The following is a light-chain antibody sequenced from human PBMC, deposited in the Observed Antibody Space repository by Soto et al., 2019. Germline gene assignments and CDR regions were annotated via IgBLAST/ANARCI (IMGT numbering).Light chain of an antibody. CDR3: QQRGYWPPD. CDR2: DAS. CDR1: HSVNSY. J-gene: IGKJ3*01. Sequence: EIVLTQSPATLSLSPGERATLSCRASHSVNSYLAWYQQKPGQAPRLLIYDASNRATGIPARFSGSGSGTDFTLTITSLEPEDFAVYYCQQRGYWPPDFGPGTKVDIK. V-gene: IGKV3-11*01.